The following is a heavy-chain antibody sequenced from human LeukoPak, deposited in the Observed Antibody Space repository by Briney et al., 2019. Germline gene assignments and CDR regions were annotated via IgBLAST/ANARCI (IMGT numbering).Heavy chain of an antibody. J-gene: IGHJ5*02. CDR3: ARELYPLLTRQTWFDP. Sequence: GASVKVSCKASGYTFTGYYMHWVRQAPGQGLEWMGWINPNSGGTNYAQKFQGRVTMTRDTSISTAYMELSRLRSDDTAVYYCARELYPLLTRQTWFDPWGQGTLVTVSS. CDR1: GYTFTGYY. CDR2: INPNSGGT. V-gene: IGHV1-2*02. D-gene: IGHD2-2*01.